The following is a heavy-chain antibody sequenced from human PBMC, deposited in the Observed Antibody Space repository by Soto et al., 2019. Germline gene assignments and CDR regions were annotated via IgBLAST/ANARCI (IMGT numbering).Heavy chain of an antibody. CDR1: GFSLTTRGVG. V-gene: IGHV2-5*02. J-gene: IGHJ3*01. CDR2: IYWDDDE. Sequence: QITLKESGQTLVKPTQILTLTCTFSGFSLTTRGVGVGWIRQPPGEALEWLALIYWDDDERYSPSLRSRLTITKATSKNQVVLTMTNMEPVDTGTYYCAHSYSSSPDDGFDVWGQGTRVTVSS. D-gene: IGHD6-6*01. CDR3: AHSYSSSPDDGFDV.